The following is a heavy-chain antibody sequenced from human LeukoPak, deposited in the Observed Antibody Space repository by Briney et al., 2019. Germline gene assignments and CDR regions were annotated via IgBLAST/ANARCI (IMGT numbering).Heavy chain of an antibody. D-gene: IGHD3-10*01. Sequence: ASVKVSCKASGYTFTDYYMHWVRQAPGQELGWMGRINPNSGGTNYAQKFQGRVTMTRDTSISTAYTELSSLRSEDTAVYYCARARAMVRGVGDYYYMDVWGKGTTVTISS. CDR1: GYTFTDYY. CDR2: INPNSGGT. J-gene: IGHJ6*03. V-gene: IGHV1/OR15-1*01. CDR3: ARARAMVRGVGDYYYMDV.